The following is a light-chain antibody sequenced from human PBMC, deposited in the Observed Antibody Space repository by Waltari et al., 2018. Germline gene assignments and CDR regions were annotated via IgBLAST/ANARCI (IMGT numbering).Light chain of an antibody. J-gene: IGKJ2*01. CDR3: QQYHSPPQT. CDR2: WAS. Sequence: DIVMTQSPDSLAVSLGERATINCKSSLSILYSPNNNNYLAWYQQKAGQPPRLLIYWASTRASGVPDRFSGSGSGTDFTLTISSLQAEDVAVYYCQQYHSPPQTFGHGDQTGDQT. CDR1: LSILYSPNNNNY. V-gene: IGKV4-1*01.